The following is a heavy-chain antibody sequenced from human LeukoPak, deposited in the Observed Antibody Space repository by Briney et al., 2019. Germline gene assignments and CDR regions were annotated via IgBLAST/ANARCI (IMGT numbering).Heavy chain of an antibody. CDR2: IIPIFGTA. Sequence: GSSVKVSCKASGGTFSSYAISWVRQAPGQGLEWMGGIIPIFGTANYAQRFQGRVTITADESTSTAYMELSSLRSEDTAVYYCARAPSMAAAGWGAFDYWGQGTLVTVSS. CDR1: GGTFSSYA. D-gene: IGHD6-13*01. J-gene: IGHJ4*02. CDR3: ARAPSMAAAGWGAFDY. V-gene: IGHV1-69*01.